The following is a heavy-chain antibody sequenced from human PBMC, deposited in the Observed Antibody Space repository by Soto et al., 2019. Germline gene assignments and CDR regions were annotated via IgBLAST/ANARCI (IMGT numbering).Heavy chain of an antibody. CDR2: IYWDDDQ. V-gene: IGHV2-5*02. Sequence: QITLKESGPTLVKPTQSLTLTCTVSGFSLSGDGVGVGWIRHPPGKALEWLALIYWDDDQRYSPSLKTRLTITKDTSKNQVLLTLTNMDPVDTATYYCAHAFGGTIGPNDAFDIWGQGTVVTVSS. J-gene: IGHJ3*02. CDR3: AHAFGGTIGPNDAFDI. D-gene: IGHD3-3*02. CDR1: GFSLSGDGVG.